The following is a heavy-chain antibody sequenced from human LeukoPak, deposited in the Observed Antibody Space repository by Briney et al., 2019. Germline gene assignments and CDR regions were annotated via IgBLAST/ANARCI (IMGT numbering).Heavy chain of an antibody. CDR2: VSGSGDRM. CDR1: GLPSSSFA. Sequence: GGPLSLSCAPSGLPSSSFALTWVRKAQGRGWEWVATVSGSGDRMYHADSVKGRFTISRDNSKNTIYLQMNSLRAEDTALYYCAKAAAAPGFDFWGQGTLVTVSS. J-gene: IGHJ4*02. CDR3: AKAAAAPGFDF. V-gene: IGHV3-23*01. D-gene: IGHD6-13*01.